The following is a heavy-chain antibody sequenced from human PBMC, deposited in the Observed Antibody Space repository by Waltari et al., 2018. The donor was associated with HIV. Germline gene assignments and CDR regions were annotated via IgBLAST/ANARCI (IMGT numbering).Heavy chain of an antibody. CDR1: GYTFTSSA. CDR3: ARDLQPGYDFWSGHREGMDV. Sequence: QVQLVQSGSELKKPGASVKVSCKASGYTFTSSAMNWVRQAPGQGLEWMGWINTNTGNPTYAQGFTGRFVFSLDTSVSTAYLQISSLKAEDTAVYYCARDLQPGYDFWSGHREGMDVWGQGTTVTVSS. V-gene: IGHV7-4-1*02. CDR2: INTNTGNP. D-gene: IGHD3-3*01. J-gene: IGHJ6*02.